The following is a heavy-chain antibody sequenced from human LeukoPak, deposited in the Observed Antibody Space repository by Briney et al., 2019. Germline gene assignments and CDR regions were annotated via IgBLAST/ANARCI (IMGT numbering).Heavy chain of an antibody. CDR3: ARGAILGGYNLIGD. Sequence: PGGSLRLSCAASGFTFGTYAMHWVRQAPGKGLEWVAVILSDGSIQNTADSVRGRFIISRDNSKNTLFLQMNRLRTEDTAAYYCARGAILGGYNLIGDWGQGTLVTVSS. J-gene: IGHJ4*02. CDR1: GFTFGTYA. CDR2: ILSDGSIQ. D-gene: IGHD1-26*01. V-gene: IGHV3-30*04.